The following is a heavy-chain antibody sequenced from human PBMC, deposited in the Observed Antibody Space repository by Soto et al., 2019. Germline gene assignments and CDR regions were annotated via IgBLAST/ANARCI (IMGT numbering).Heavy chain of an antibody. J-gene: IGHJ4*02. CDR3: AKVRGYSGYDPIFDY. V-gene: IGHV3-30*18. D-gene: IGHD5-12*01. CDR2: ISYDGSNK. CDR1: GFTFSSYG. Sequence: GGSLRLSCAASGFTFSSYGMHWVRQAPGKGLEWVAVISYDGSNKYYADSVKGRFTISRDNSKNTLYLQMNSLRAEDTAVYYCAKVRGYSGYDPIFDYWGQGTLVTVSS.